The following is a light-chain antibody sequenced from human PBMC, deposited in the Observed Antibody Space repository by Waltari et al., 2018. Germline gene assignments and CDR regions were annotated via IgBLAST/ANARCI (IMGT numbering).Light chain of an antibody. V-gene: IGKV1-12*01. J-gene: IGKJ4*01. CDR1: QDIKTW. CDR3: QQADSFPPLT. Sequence: IQMTQSPSSVSASLGDRVTITCRASQDIKTWLAWYQHKPGKAPKLLVSAASSLQSGVPSRFSGSGSGTDFTLTISNLQPEDFATYYCQQADSFPPLTFGG. CDR2: AAS.